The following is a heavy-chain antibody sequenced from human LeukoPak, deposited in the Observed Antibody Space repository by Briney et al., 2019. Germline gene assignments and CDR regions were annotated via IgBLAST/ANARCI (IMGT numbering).Heavy chain of an antibody. D-gene: IGHD1-26*01. V-gene: IGHV3-21*04. CDR1: GFTFSAYS. J-gene: IGHJ4*02. CDR3: AKDNSYSGIVY. Sequence: GGSLRLSCAASGFTFSAYSVNWVRQAPGKGLEWVSFISSGSGHIYYAYSLQGRFAISRDNAKNSLYLQMDSLRAGDTAVYYCAKDNSYSGIVYWGQGTLVTVSS. CDR2: ISSGSGHI.